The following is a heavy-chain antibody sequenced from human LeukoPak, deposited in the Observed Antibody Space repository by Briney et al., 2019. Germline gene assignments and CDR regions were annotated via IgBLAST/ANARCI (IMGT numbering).Heavy chain of an antibody. D-gene: IGHD3-10*01. J-gene: IGHJ4*02. CDR2: IMPLFGTA. CDR1: GGTFNNSA. V-gene: IGHV1-69*05. Sequence: ASVKVSCKTSGGTFNNSAISWVRQAPGQGLEWLGGIMPLFGTAGYAQKFQGRVTITKDESTSTAYMELSSLRSEDTAIYYCARVFARGGEISGSYYYYWGQGTLVTVSS. CDR3: ARVFARGGEISGSYYYY.